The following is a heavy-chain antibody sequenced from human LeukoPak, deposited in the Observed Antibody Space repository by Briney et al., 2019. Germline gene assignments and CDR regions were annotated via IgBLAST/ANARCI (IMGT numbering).Heavy chain of an antibody. J-gene: IGHJ4*02. CDR3: ARDSYSSSSDYLDY. D-gene: IGHD6-6*01. Sequence: NPSETLSLTCTVSGGSISGYYWTWIRQPAGKGLEWIGRIYSSGSTNYNPSLKSRVTISADTSKNQFSLKLTSVTAADTAVYYCARDSYSSSSDYLDYWGQGTLVTVSS. CDR2: IYSSGST. V-gene: IGHV4-4*07. CDR1: GGSISGYY.